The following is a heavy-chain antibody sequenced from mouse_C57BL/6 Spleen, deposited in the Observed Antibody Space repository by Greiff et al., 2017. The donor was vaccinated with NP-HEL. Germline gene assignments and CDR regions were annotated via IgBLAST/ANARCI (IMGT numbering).Heavy chain of an antibody. J-gene: IGHJ4*01. Sequence: EVKLEESGGGLVQPGGSLKLSCAASGFTFSDYYMYWVRQTPEKRLEWVAYISNGGGSTYYPDTVKGRFTISRDNAKNTLYLQMSRLKSEDTAMYYCARQARYYYAMDYWGQGTSVTVSS. V-gene: IGHV5-12*01. CDR3: ARQARYYYAMDY. CDR2: ISNGGGST. CDR1: GFTFSDYY.